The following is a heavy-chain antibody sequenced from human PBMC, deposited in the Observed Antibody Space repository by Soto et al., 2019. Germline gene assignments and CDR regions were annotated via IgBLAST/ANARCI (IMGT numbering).Heavy chain of an antibody. CDR3: AKPCHRSGNCCKYYYGMRV. V-gene: IGHV3-23*01. CDR1: EFTFSSSA. CDR2: ISGSGGST. J-gene: IGHJ6*02. D-gene: IGHD2-21*01. Sequence: AGSLRLSCAAPEFTFSSSAMSWVRQGPGKGLEWVSAISGSGGSTYYADSVKGRFTISRDNSKNTLYLQMNSQSAEDTAVYYCAKPCHRSGNCCKYYYGMRVWGHGNTVSV.